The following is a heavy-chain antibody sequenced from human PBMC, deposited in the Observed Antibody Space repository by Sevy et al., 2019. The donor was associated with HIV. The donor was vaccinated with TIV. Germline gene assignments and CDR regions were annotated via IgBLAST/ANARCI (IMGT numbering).Heavy chain of an antibody. D-gene: IGHD3-22*01. CDR3: GRSAYDSSGHDTYYCDS. V-gene: IGHV1-2*06. J-gene: IGHJ4*02. CDR1: GSTIIGHY. CDR2: INVNSGDT. Sequence: ASVKVSCKTSGSTIIGHYIHCIRRAPGHGLEWMGRINVNSGDTTYAQKFQGRVTVTRDTSISTVYMELSKLRSDDTAMYYCGRSAYDSSGHDTYYCDSWGQGTLVTVSS.